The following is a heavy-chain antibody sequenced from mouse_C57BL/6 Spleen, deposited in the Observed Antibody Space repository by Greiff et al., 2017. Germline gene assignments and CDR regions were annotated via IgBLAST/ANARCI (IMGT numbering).Heavy chain of an antibody. CDR3: ARDDYGPYYYAMDD. D-gene: IGHD2-4*01. V-gene: IGHV2-9-1*01. Sequence: VKLVESGPGLVAPSQSLSITCTVSGFSLTSYAISWVRQPPGKGLEWLGVIWTGGGTNYNSAPKSRLSISKDNSKGQVFLKMNSLQTDDTARYYCARDDYGPYYYAMDDWGQGTSVTVSS. J-gene: IGHJ4*01. CDR1: GFSLTSYA. CDR2: IWTGGGT.